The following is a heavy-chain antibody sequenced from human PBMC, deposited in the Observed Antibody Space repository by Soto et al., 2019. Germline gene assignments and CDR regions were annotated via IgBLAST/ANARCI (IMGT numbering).Heavy chain of an antibody. CDR2: IYYSGTT. V-gene: IGHV4-59*01. CDR3: ARAGTNSRYFDL. D-gene: IGHD7-27*01. Sequence: QMQLQESGPGLVKPSETLSLTCTVSGDSISSYYWSWIRQPPGKGLEWIGYIYYSGTTNYNPSPESRVTISVDTSKNQFSLKLNSVTAADTAVYFCARAGTNSRYFDLWGRGTLVTVSS. CDR1: GDSISSYY. J-gene: IGHJ2*01.